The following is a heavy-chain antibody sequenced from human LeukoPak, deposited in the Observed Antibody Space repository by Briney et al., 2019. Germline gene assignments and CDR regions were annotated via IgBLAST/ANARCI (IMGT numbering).Heavy chain of an antibody. J-gene: IGHJ4*02. CDR2: ISYDGSNK. V-gene: IGHV3-30-3*01. Sequence: GGSLRLSCAASGFTFSIYAMHWVRQAPGKGLEWVAVISYDGSNKYYADSVKGRFTISRDNSKNTLYLQMNSLRAEDTAVYYCARTYYDAYFDYWGQGTLVTVSS. CDR3: ARTYYDAYFDY. CDR1: GFTFSIYA. D-gene: IGHD3-3*01.